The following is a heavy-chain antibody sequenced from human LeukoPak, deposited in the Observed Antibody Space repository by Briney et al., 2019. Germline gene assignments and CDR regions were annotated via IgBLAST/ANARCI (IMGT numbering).Heavy chain of an antibody. CDR2: ISAYNGKT. J-gene: IGHJ4*02. CDR1: GYTFINYV. V-gene: IGHV1-18*01. D-gene: IGHD5-12*01. CDR3: ARAEDIVATINFDY. Sequence: ASVKVSCKASGYTFINYVISWVRQAPGQGLEWMGWISAYNGKTNYAQKLQGRVTMTTDTSTSTAYMELRSLRSDDTAVYYCARAEDIVATINFDYWGQGTLVTVSS.